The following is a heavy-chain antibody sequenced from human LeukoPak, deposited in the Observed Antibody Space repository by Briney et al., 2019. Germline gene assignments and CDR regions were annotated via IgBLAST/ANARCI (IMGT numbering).Heavy chain of an antibody. V-gene: IGHV3-11*01. CDR2: ISSSGSTI. J-gene: IGHJ4*02. Sequence: PGGSLRLSCAASGFTFSDYYMSWIRQAPGKGLEWVSYISSSGSTIYYADSVKGRFTISRDNAKNSLYLQMNSLRAEDTAVYYCARDISVDTAMVATYCFDYWGQGTLVTVSS. CDR3: ARDISVDTAMVATYCFDY. CDR1: GFTFSDYY. D-gene: IGHD5-18*01.